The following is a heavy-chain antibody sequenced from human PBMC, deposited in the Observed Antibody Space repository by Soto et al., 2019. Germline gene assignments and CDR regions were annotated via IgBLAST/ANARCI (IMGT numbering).Heavy chain of an antibody. D-gene: IGHD3-3*01. Sequence: GGSPRLSCAASGFSFGSYALSWVRQAPGKGLEWVSTISGSDGKTFYADSVKGRFSISRDTSQSTLYLQMNSLRADDTAMYYCARWSYLDYWGQGTRVTVSS. J-gene: IGHJ4*02. CDR3: ARWSYLDY. CDR2: ISGSDGKT. V-gene: IGHV3-23*01. CDR1: GFSFGSYA.